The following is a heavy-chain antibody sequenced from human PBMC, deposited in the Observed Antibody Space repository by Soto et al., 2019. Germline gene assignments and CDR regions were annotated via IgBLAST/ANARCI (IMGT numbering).Heavy chain of an antibody. CDR1: GYTFTSYY. CDR3: ARAEDGYNTPYYYYGMDV. D-gene: IGHD5-12*01. J-gene: IGHJ6*02. V-gene: IGHV1-46*01. Sequence: ASVKVSCEASGYTFTSYYIHWVRQAPGQGLEWMGIINPSGGSTSYAQKFQGRVTMTRDTSTSTVYMELSSLRSEDTAVYYCARAEDGYNTPYYYYGMDVWGQGTTVTVSS. CDR2: INPSGGST.